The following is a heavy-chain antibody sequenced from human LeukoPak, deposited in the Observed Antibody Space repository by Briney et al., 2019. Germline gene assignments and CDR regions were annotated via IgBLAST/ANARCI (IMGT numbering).Heavy chain of an antibody. CDR2: ISAYNGNT. CDR1: GYTFTSYG. CDR3: ARDFFGHGWQLVPYNWFDP. V-gene: IGHV1-18*01. Sequence: GASVKVSCKASGYTFTSYGISWVRQAPGQGLEWMGWISAYNGNTNYAQKLQGRVTMTTDTSTSTAYMELRSLRSDDTAVYYCARDFFGHGWQLVPYNWFDPWGQGTLVTVSS. J-gene: IGHJ5*02. D-gene: IGHD6-6*01.